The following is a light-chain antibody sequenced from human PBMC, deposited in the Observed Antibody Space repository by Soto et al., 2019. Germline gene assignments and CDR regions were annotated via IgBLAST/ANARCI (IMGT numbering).Light chain of an antibody. Sequence: DIQMTQSPSTLSASVGDRVTITCRASQSISSLLAWYQQKPGKAPKLLIYDASSLESGVPSRFSGSGSGTEFTLTISSLQPDDFATYYCQQYPGFTFGPGTKVDIK. V-gene: IGKV1-5*01. CDR2: DAS. CDR1: QSISSL. CDR3: QQYPGFT. J-gene: IGKJ3*01.